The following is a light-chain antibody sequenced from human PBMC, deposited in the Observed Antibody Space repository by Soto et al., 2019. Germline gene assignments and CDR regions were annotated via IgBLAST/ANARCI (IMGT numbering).Light chain of an antibody. CDR1: QGIGND. CDR2: AAS. V-gene: IGKV1-6*01. CDR3: LQDYNYPWT. J-gene: IGKJ1*01. Sequence: AIQMTQSPSSLSASVGDRVTITCRASQGIGNDLGWYQQKPGKAPKLLIYAASSLHSGVPSRFSGSGSGTDSTLTISSLQPEDFATYYCLQDYNYPWTFGQGTKVEIK.